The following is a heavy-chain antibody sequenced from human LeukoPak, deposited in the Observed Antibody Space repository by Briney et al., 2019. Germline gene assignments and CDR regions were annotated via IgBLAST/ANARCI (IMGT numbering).Heavy chain of an antibody. D-gene: IGHD3-10*01. Sequence: GGSLRLSCAASGFTFSSYAMSWVRQAPGKGLEWVSAISGSGGSTYYADSVKGRFTISRDNSKNTLYLQMNSLRAEDTAVYYCAIYGSGSCGMAHFDYWGQGTLVTVSS. CDR3: AIYGSGSCGMAHFDY. V-gene: IGHV3-23*01. J-gene: IGHJ4*02. CDR1: GFTFSSYA. CDR2: ISGSGGST.